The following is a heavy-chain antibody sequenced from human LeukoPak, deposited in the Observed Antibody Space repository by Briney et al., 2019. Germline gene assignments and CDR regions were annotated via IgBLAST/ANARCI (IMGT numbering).Heavy chain of an antibody. Sequence: GASVKVSCKASGYTFSNYGITWVRQASGQGLEWMGWISAYNGKTNYAQKFQGWVTMTRDTSISTAYMELSRLRSDDTAVSYCARAGTVEMTPLDYWGQGTLVTVSS. CDR1: GYTFSNYG. CDR2: ISAYNGKT. V-gene: IGHV1-18*01. J-gene: IGHJ4*02. D-gene: IGHD5-24*01. CDR3: ARAGTVEMTPLDY.